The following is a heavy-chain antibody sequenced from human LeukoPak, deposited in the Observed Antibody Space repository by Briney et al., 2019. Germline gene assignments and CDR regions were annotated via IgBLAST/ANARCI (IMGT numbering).Heavy chain of an antibody. CDR1: GGSISSSSYY. Sequence: SETLSLTCTVSGGSISSSSYYWCWIRQPPGKGLEWIGSIYYSGSTYYNPSLKSRVTISVDTSKNQFSLKLSSVTAADTAVYYCAREGAFDIWGQGTMVTVSS. CDR2: IYYSGST. J-gene: IGHJ3*02. V-gene: IGHV4-39*07. CDR3: AREGAFDI.